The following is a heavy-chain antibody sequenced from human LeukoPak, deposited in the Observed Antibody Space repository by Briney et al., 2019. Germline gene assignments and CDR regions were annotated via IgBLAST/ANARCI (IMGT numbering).Heavy chain of an antibody. D-gene: IGHD3-22*01. V-gene: IGHV3-7*01. J-gene: IGHJ3*02. CDR3: ARDGNYYDSSGYFGPDAFDI. CDR2: IKQDGSEK. CDR1: GFTFSNYG. Sequence: GGSLRLSCAASGFTFSNYGMHWVRQAPGKGLEWVANIKQDGSEKYYVDSVKGRFTISRDNAKNSLYLQMNSLRAEDTAVYYCARDGNYYDSSGYFGPDAFDIWGQGTMVTVSS.